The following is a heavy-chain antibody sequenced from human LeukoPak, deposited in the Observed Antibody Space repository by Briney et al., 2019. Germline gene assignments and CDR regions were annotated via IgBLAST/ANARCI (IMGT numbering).Heavy chain of an antibody. CDR1: GYSISSGYY. V-gene: IGHV4-38-2*01. CDR2: IYHSGST. J-gene: IGHJ6*03. Sequence: SETLSLTCAVSGYSISSGYYWGWIRQPPRKGLEWIGSIYHSGSTYYNPSLKSRVTISVDTSKNQFSLKLSSVTAADTAVYYCARHIRSFYYYYYMDVWGKGTTVTVSS. D-gene: IGHD2-21*01. CDR3: ARHIRSFYYYYYMDV.